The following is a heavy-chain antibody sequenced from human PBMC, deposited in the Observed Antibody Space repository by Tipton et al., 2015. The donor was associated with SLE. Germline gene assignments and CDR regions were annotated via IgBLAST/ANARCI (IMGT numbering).Heavy chain of an antibody. CDR2: IYYSGNT. CDR1: GGSISNYY. Sequence: TLSLTCTVSGGSISNYYWNWIRQPPGKGLEWIGFIYYSGNTNYNPSLKSRVTISVDTSKNQFSLKLSSVTAADMAVYYCARGHGLWLNYWGQGTLVTVSS. CDR3: ARGHGLWLNY. V-gene: IGHV4-59*08. J-gene: IGHJ4*02. D-gene: IGHD5-18*01.